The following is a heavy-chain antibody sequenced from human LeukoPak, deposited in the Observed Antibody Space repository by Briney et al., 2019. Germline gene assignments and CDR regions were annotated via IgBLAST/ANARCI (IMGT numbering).Heavy chain of an antibody. Sequence: GGSVSLSCAASGFTFSSYEMNCVRPAQGKGLEWVSYFSSSGSNIYYADSVKGRFTISRNNAKNSLCLQMNSLRAEDTAVYYCARDDSSSWPGYFDYWGQGTLVTVSS. V-gene: IGHV3-48*03. J-gene: IGHJ4*02. D-gene: IGHD6-13*01. CDR2: FSSSGSNI. CDR3: ARDDSSSWPGYFDY. CDR1: GFTFSSYE.